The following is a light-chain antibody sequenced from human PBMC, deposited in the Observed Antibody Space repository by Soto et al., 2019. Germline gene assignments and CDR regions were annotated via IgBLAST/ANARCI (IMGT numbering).Light chain of an antibody. CDR1: QSVSGW. CDR2: QAS. J-gene: IGKJ2*01. V-gene: IGKV1-5*03. Sequence: DIQMTQSPSTLSASVGDRVAISCRASQSVSGWLAWYQQKPGKVPKLLIYQASTLEDGVPSRFSGSGSGTEFTLTISSLQPDDSATYYCQHYNDYSYTFGPGTNLEI. CDR3: QHYNDYSYT.